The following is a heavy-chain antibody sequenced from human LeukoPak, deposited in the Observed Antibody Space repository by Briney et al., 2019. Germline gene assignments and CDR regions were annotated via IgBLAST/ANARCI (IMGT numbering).Heavy chain of an antibody. V-gene: IGHV3-7*01. J-gene: IGHJ4*02. Sequence: GGSLRLSCAASGFTFSNYWMTWVRQAPGKGLEWVANIKVDGSERYYVDSVKGRFTISRDNAKNSLYLQMNSLRVEDTALYYCARDFEEKKGLAAGGTDYWGQGTLVTVSS. CDR3: ARDFEEKKGLAAGGTDY. CDR1: GFTFSNYW. CDR2: IKVDGSER. D-gene: IGHD6-13*01.